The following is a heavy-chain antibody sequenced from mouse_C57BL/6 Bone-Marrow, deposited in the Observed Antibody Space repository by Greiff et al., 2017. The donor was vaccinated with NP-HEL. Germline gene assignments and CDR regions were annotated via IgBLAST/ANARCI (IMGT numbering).Heavy chain of an antibody. J-gene: IGHJ3*01. V-gene: IGHV1-59*01. Sequence: VQLQQSGAELVRPGTSVKLSCKASGYTFTSYWMHWVKQRPGQGLEWIGVIDPSDSYTNYNQKFKGKATLTVDTSSSTAYMQLSSLTSEDSAVYYCAREEDGYPWFAYWGQGTLVTVSA. D-gene: IGHD2-3*01. CDR1: GYTFTSYW. CDR3: AREEDGYPWFAY. CDR2: IDPSDSYT.